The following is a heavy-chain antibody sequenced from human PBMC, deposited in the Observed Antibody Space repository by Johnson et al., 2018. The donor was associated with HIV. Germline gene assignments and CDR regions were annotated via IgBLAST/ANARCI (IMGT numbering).Heavy chain of an antibody. CDR2: IKSKTDGGTT. CDR1: GFTVSSTY. Sequence: MQLVESGGDLIQPGGSLRLSCAASGFTVSSTYMSWVRQAPGKGLEWVGRIKSKTDGGTTDYAAPVKGRFTVSRDNSKKTLYLQMNSLRAEDTALYYCARDRGTVTTAQMAFDIWGQGTMVTVSS. J-gene: IGHJ3*02. CDR3: ARDRGTVTTAQMAFDI. D-gene: IGHD4-17*01. V-gene: IGHV3-15*01.